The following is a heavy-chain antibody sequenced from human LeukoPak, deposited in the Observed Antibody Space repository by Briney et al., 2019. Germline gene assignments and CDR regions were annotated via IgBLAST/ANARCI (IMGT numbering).Heavy chain of an antibody. CDR1: GFTFSCYG. CDR2: ISYDGSNK. CDR3: AKGQYYCDSSGYYS. J-gene: IGHJ5*02. Sequence: PGRSLRLSCAASGFTFSCYGMHWVRQTPGKGLEWVAVISYDGSNKYYADSVKGRFTLSRDNSKNTLYLQMNSLRAEDTAVYYCAKGQYYCDSSGYYSWGQGTLVTVSS. D-gene: IGHD3-22*01. V-gene: IGHV3-30*18.